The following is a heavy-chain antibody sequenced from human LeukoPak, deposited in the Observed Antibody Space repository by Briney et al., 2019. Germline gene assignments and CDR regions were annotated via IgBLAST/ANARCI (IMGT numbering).Heavy chain of an antibody. J-gene: IGHJ4*02. V-gene: IGHV1-3*01. CDR3: APYIVGATGPVY. CDR1: GYTFTSYA. Sequence: ASVKVSCKASGYTFTSYAMHWVRQAPGQRLEWMGWINAGNGNTKYSQKFQGRVTITRDTSASTAYMELSSLRSEDTAVYYCAPYIVGATGPVYWGQGTLVTVSS. CDR2: INAGNGNT. D-gene: IGHD1-26*01.